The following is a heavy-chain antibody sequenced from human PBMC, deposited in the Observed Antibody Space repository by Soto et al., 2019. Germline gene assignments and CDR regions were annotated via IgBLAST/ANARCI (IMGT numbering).Heavy chain of an antibody. CDR2: ISGGGTGT. J-gene: IGHJ4*02. CDR1: GFSFNNYA. V-gene: IGHV3-23*01. Sequence: AGSLRLFCAVSGFSFNNYAMNWVRLAPGKGLEWVSSISGGGTGTYSADAVRGRFTISSDKSRNTVYLQMSSLRAEDTAVYYCAKGHYYDNVGNWVANQAFDSWGQGSLVTVSS. D-gene: IGHD3-22*01. CDR3: AKGHYYDNVGNWVANQAFDS.